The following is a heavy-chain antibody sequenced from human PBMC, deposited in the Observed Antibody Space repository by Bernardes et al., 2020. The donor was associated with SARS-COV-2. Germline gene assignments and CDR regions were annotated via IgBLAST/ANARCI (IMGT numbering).Heavy chain of an antibody. D-gene: IGHD1-26*01. CDR1: GFTFSSYG. CDR2: ICDSGGET. Sequence: GGSLRPSCAASGFTFSSYGMFWARQDPGKGLEWVSAICDSGGETFYPDSMKGRFTISRDNSKNTLYLQRNSLRAEDTALYYCAKRRGIGNWYFELGGRGSWVTVST. J-gene: IGHJ2*01. CDR3: AKRRGIGNWYFEL. V-gene: IGHV3-23*01.